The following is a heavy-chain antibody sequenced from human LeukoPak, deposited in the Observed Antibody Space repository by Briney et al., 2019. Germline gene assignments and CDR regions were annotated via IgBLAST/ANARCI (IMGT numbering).Heavy chain of an antibody. D-gene: IGHD2-8*01. V-gene: IGHV1-69*13. CDR3: AKDAPCTNGVCALSG. J-gene: IGHJ4*02. CDR1: GGTFSSYA. CDR2: IIPIFGTA. Sequence: ASVKVSCKASGGTFSSYAISWVRQAPGQGLEWMGGIIPIFGTANYAQKFQGRVTITADESTSTAYMELSSLRSEDTAVYYCAKDAPCTNGVCALSGWGQGTLVTVPS.